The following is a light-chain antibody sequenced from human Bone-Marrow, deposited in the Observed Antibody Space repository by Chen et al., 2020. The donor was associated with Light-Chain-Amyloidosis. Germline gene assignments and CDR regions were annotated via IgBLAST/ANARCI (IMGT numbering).Light chain of an antibody. CDR2: DDS. J-gene: IGLJ3*02. CDR1: NIGSTS. CDR3: QGWDRSSDRPV. Sequence: SYVLTQPSSVSVAPGQTATIACGGNNIGSTSVHWYQQTPGQAPLLVVYDDSDRPSGIPERLSGSNSGNTATLSSSRVGAGDEADYYCQGWDRSSDRPVFGGGTKLTVL. V-gene: IGLV3-21*02.